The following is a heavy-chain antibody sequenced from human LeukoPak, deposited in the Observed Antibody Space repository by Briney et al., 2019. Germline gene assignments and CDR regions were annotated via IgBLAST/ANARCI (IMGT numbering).Heavy chain of an antibody. V-gene: IGHV3-23*01. D-gene: IGHD4-11*01. Sequence: QPGGSLRLSCAASGFTFSSYAMSWVRQAPEKGLEWVSTINGGGVNTHYADSVGGRFTISRDNSKNTLFLQMNSLRDEDTAVYYCAKDLYSNYGPADYWGQGNLVTVSS. CDR3: AKDLYSNYGPADY. J-gene: IGHJ4*02. CDR2: INGGGVNT. CDR1: GFTFSSYA.